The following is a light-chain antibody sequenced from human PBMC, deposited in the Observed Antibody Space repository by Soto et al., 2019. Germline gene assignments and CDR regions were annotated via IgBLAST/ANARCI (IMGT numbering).Light chain of an antibody. V-gene: IGKV3-20*01. CDR2: GAS. CDR3: QQYGSSPFT. CDR1: QSVSSSY. Sequence: EIVLTQSPATLSLSPGERATLSCRASQSVSSSYLAWYQQKPGQAPRLLIYGASSRATGIPDRFSGSGSGTDFTLTISSLEPVDFAVYYCQQYGSSPFTFGPGTKVDIK. J-gene: IGKJ3*01.